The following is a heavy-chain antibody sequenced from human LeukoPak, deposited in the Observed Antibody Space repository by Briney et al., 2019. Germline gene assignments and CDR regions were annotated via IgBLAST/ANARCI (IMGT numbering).Heavy chain of an antibody. CDR3: ASIPRRYSSSWYVIDY. V-gene: IGHV4-59*06. CDR2: IYYSGST. CDR1: GGSISSYY. Sequence: PSETLSLTCTVSGGSISSYYWSWIRQHPGKGLEWIGYIYYSGSTYYNPSLKSRVTISVDTSKNQFSLKLSSVTAADTAVYYCASIPRRYSSSWYVIDYWGQGTLVTVSS. D-gene: IGHD6-13*01. J-gene: IGHJ4*02.